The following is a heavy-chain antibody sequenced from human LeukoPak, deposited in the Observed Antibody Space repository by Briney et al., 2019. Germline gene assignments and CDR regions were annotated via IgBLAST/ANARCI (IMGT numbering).Heavy chain of an antibody. CDR2: IYTSGST. D-gene: IGHD3-3*01. Sequence: SETLSLTCTVSGGSISRGSYYWSWIRQPAGKGLEWIGRIYTSGSTNYNPSLKSRVTISVDTSKNQFSLKLSSVTAADTAVYYCARPITINFDYWGQGTLVTVSS. CDR1: GGSISRGSYY. J-gene: IGHJ4*02. CDR3: ARPITINFDY. V-gene: IGHV4-61*02.